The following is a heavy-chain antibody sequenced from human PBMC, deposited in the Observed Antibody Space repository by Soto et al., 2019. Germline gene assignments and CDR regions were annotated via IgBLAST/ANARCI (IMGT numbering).Heavy chain of an antibody. Sequence: ETLSLTFTVSGGSISSSSYYLGWIRQPPGKGLEWIGSIYYSGSTYYNPSLKSRVTISVDTSKNQFSLKLSSVTAADTAVYYCARAAEGSSSWYRDYYYYYGMDVWGQGTTVTVSS. CDR1: GGSISSSSYY. CDR3: ARAAEGSSSWYRDYYYYYGMDV. D-gene: IGHD6-13*01. J-gene: IGHJ6*02. CDR2: IYYSGST. V-gene: IGHV4-39*01.